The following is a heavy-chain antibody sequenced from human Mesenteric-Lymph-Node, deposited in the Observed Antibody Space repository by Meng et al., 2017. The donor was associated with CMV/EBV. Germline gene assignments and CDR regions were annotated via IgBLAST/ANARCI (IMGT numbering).Heavy chain of an antibody. CDR1: GFTFSNCA. CDR3: ANDASDGYLTGFDF. Sequence: SGFTFSNCAYCWVRQAPGQGLGRVSVIYTGGGSTYYADFVKGRFTISRDNSKNTLYLQMNSLRAEDTAVYYCANDASDGYLTGFDFWGQGTLVTVSS. J-gene: IGHJ4*02. V-gene: IGHV3-23*03. D-gene: IGHD6-19*01. CDR2: IYTGGGST.